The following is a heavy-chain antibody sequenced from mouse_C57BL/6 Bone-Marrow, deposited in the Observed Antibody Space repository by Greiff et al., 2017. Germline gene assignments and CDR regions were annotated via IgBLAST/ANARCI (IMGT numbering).Heavy chain of an antibody. J-gene: IGHJ1*03. CDR2: ISNGGGST. CDR3: ARDGYSWYFDV. V-gene: IGHV5-12*01. CDR1: GFTFSDYY. Sequence: EVQVVESGGGLVQPGGSLKLSCAASGFTFSDYYMYWVRQTPEKRLEWVAYISNGGGSTYYPDTVKGRFTISRDNAKNTLYLQMSRLKSEDTAMYYCARDGYSWYFDVWGTGTTVTVSS. D-gene: IGHD1-2*01.